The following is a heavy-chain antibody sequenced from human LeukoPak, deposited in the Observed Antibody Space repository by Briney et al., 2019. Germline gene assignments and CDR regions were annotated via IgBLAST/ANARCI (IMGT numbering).Heavy chain of an antibody. D-gene: IGHD3-16*02. Sequence: ASVKVSCKASGYTFTSYDINWVRQATGQGLEWMGWMNPNSGNTGYAQKFQGRVTITRNTSISTAYMELSSLRSEDTAVYYCARVRYDYVWGSYRYTTYYFDYWGQGTLVTVSS. V-gene: IGHV1-8*03. CDR2: MNPNSGNT. J-gene: IGHJ4*02. CDR3: ARVRYDYVWGSYRYTTYYFDY. CDR1: GYTFTSYD.